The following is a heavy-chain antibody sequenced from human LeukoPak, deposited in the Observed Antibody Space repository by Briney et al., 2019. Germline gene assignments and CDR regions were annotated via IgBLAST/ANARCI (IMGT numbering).Heavy chain of an antibody. V-gene: IGHV4-59*01. CDR1: DGSIRGYY. Sequence: SETLSLTCTVSDGSIRGYYWSWIRQPPGKGLEWIAHMYYSGSSKYNPYLKSRATISRDTSKNQFSLKLTSVTVADTAVYFCAKDFGSSWYFWYWGQGTLVTVSS. CDR2: MYYSGSS. D-gene: IGHD6-13*01. J-gene: IGHJ4*02. CDR3: AKDFGSSWYFWY.